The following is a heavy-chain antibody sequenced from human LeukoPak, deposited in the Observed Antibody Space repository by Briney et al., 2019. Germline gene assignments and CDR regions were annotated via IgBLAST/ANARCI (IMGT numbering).Heavy chain of an antibody. J-gene: IGHJ3*02. CDR1: GFTFNSYS. V-gene: IGHV3-21*01. CDR3: ARETTVEAFDI. D-gene: IGHD4-23*01. Sequence: GGSLRLFCAASGFTFNSYSMNWVRQAPGKGLEWVSSIGSSGSSIYYADSVKGRFSISRDNAKNSLFLQMNSLRAEDTAVYYCARETTVEAFDIWGQGTMVTVSS. CDR2: IGSSGSSI.